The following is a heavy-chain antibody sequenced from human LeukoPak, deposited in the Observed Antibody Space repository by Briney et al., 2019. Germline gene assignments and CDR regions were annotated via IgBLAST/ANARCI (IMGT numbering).Heavy chain of an antibody. CDR3: ARGAPGLHYRSIDY. CDR2: ISSSSTTI. CDR1: GFTLSGYS. D-gene: IGHD4-11*01. J-gene: IGHJ4*02. V-gene: IGHV3-48*01. Sequence: GGSLRLSCAASGFTLSGYSMNWVRQAPGKGLEWVSYISSSSTTIYYADSVKGRFTISRDNAKNSLYLQMNSLRAEDTAVYYCARGAPGLHYRSIDYWGQGTLVTASS.